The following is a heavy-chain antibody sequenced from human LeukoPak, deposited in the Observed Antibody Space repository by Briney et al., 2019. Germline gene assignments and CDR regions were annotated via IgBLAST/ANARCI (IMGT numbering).Heavy chain of an antibody. D-gene: IGHD6-13*01. CDR2: IKPDGSAQ. CDR3: ARANNSSWHN. Sequence: GGSLRLSCATSGFTFSSNWMSWVRHVPGRGLDWVANIKPDGSAQYYAASVKGRFTVSRDNAKNSVYLQMNSLRVEDTAVYYCARANNSSWHNWGQGALVTVSA. J-gene: IGHJ4*02. V-gene: IGHV3-7*01. CDR1: GFTFSSNW.